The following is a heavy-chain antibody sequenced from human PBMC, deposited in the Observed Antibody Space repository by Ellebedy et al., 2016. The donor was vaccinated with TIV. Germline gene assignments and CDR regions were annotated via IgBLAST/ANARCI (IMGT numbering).Heavy chain of an antibody. J-gene: IGHJ4*02. Sequence: MPSETLSLTCTVSGDSISSSYWSWIRQIPGKGLEWVGFLYFGVTTNSHPSLEGRVTISIDTSKNQFSLRQTSVTAADTAVYYCARERAPNDWGQGIQVTVSS. CDR1: GDSISSSY. V-gene: IGHV4-59*12. CDR3: ARERAPND. CDR2: LYFGVTT.